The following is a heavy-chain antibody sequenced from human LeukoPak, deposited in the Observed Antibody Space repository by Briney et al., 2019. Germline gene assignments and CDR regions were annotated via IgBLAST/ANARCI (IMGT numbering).Heavy chain of an antibody. J-gene: IGHJ4*02. D-gene: IGHD4-11*01. CDR1: GFTFNNYA. CDR3: ARSGSNWETLDY. Sequence: GGSLRLSCVASGFTFNNYAMSCVRQAPGKGLEWLSTLSGDSGATYYADSVKGRSTISRDNSKSTLFLQMHSLRAEDTAIYYCARSGSNWETLDYWGQGTLVTVSS. CDR2: LSGDSGAT. V-gene: IGHV3-23*01.